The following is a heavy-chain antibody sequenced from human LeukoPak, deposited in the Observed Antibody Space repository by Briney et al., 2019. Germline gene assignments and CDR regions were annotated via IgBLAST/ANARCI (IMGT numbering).Heavy chain of an antibody. CDR3: ASDRTSGSPFDP. CDR1: GGSISSGGYY. Sequence: LSXTCAVSGGSISSGGYYWSWIRQPPGKGLEWIGYIYHSGSTYYNPSLKSRVTISVDRSKNQFSLKLSSVTAADTAVYYCASDRTSGSPFDPWGQGTLVTVSS. V-gene: IGHV4-30-2*01. D-gene: IGHD1-26*01. CDR2: IYHSGST. J-gene: IGHJ5*02.